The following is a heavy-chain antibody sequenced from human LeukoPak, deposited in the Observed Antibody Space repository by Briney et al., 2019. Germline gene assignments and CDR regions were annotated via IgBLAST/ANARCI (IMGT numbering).Heavy chain of an antibody. CDR3: AKLYVDTAGDGC. V-gene: IGHV3-23*01. D-gene: IGHD5-18*01. Sequence: XXRQAPXKGLEWVSAISGSGGSTYYADSVKGRFTISRDNSKNTLYLQMNSLRAEDTAVYYCAKLYVDTAGDGCWGQGXLV. J-gene: IGHJ1*01. CDR2: ISGSGGST.